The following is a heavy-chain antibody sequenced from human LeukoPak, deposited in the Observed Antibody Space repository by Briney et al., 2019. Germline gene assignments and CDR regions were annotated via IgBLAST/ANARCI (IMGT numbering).Heavy chain of an antibody. CDR2: VKSKTDGGTT. Sequence: GGSLRLSCAASGFTFSNDWMNWVRQAPGKGLEWVGRVKSKTDGGTTDYAAPVKGRFTISRDDSKNTLYLQMNRLKTEDTAVSCCTTAWKRGTYWCGYWGQGTLVPVSS. J-gene: IGHJ4*02. D-gene: IGHD2-8*02. CDR3: TTAWKRGTYWCGY. V-gene: IGHV3-15*01. CDR1: GFTFSNDW.